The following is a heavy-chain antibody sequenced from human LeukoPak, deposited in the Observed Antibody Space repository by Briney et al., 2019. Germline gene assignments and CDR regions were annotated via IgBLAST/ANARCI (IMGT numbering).Heavy chain of an antibody. J-gene: IGHJ4*02. V-gene: IGHV3-53*04. CDR3: ASGSRFDY. CDR2: IYSGGSI. CDR1: GFTVSDNY. Sequence: GGSLRLSCAASGFTVSDNYMSWVRQAPGKGLEWVSVIYSGGSIYYTDSVKGRFTISRHNSKNTLYLQVNSLRTEDTAVYYCASGSRFDYWGQGTLVTVSS. D-gene: IGHD5/OR15-5a*01.